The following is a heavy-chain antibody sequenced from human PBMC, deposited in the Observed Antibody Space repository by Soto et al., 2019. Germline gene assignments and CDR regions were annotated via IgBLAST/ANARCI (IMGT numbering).Heavy chain of an antibody. Sequence: GASVKVSCKASGGTFSSYTISWVRQAPGQGLEWMGRIIPILGIANYAQKFQGRVTITADKSTSTAYMELSSLRSEDTAVYYCADGRGGSGSYYKRYYYYGMDVWGQGTTVTVSS. V-gene: IGHV1-69*02. CDR1: GGTFSSYT. J-gene: IGHJ6*02. CDR3: ADGRGGSGSYYKRYYYYGMDV. CDR2: IIPILGIA. D-gene: IGHD3-10*01.